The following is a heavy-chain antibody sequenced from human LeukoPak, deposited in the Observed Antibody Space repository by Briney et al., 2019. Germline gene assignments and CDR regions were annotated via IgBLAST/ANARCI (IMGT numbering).Heavy chain of an antibody. J-gene: IGHJ4*02. CDR2: ISGSASST. CDR3: ARVGRSPIFV. D-gene: IGHD3-3*01. Sequence: QPGGSLRLSCAASGFTFCNYAMSWVRQAPGKGLEWVSAISGSASSTYHADSVKGRFTISRDNSKNTLYLQMNSLRAEDTAVYYCARVGRSPIFVWGQGTLVTVSS. V-gene: IGHV3-23*01. CDR1: GFTFCNYA.